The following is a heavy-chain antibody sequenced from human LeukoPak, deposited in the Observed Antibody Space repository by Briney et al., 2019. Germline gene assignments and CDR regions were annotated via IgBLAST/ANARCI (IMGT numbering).Heavy chain of an antibody. CDR1: GGSFSGYY. CDR3: ARAWYFDL. J-gene: IGHJ2*01. CDR2: INHSGST. Sequence: SETLSLTCAVYGGSFSGYYWSWIRQPPGKGLEWIGEINHSGSTNYNPSLKSRVTISVDTSKNQFSLKLSSVTAADTAVYYCARAWYFDLWGRGTPVTVSS. V-gene: IGHV4-34*01.